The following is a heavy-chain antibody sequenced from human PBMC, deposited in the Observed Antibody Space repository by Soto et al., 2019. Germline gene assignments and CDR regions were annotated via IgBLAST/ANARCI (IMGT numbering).Heavy chain of an antibody. D-gene: IGHD3-16*02. CDR2: IYYSGST. J-gene: IGHJ3*02. Sequence: KTSETLSLTCTVSGGSISIGDYYWSWIRQPPGKGLEWSGYIYYSGSTYYNPSLKSRVTISVDTSKNQFSLKLSSVTAADTAVYYCARDRFYDYVWGSYRTAPDDAFDIWGQGTMVTVSS. V-gene: IGHV4-30-4*01. CDR3: ARDRFYDYVWGSYRTAPDDAFDI. CDR1: GGSISIGDYY.